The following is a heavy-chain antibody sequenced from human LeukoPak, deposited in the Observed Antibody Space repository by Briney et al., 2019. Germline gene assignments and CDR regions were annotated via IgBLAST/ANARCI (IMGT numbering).Heavy chain of an antibody. CDR1: GYTFTGYY. V-gene: IGHV1-2*06. CDR3: ARNGWVQSLNWFDP. CDR2: INPNSGGT. D-gene: IGHD5-24*01. J-gene: IGHJ5*02. Sequence: ASVKVSCKASGYTFTGYYTHWVRQAPGQGLEWMGRINPNSGGTNYAQKFQGRVTMTRDTSISTAYMELSRLRSDDTAVYYCARNGWVQSLNWFDPWGQGTLVTVSS.